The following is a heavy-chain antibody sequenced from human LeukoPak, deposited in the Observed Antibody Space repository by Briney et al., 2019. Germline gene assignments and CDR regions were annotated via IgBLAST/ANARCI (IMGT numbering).Heavy chain of an antibody. D-gene: IGHD3-22*01. CDR3: VVWGEDRSGHRFDF. Sequence: GGSLRLSCTASGFTFDYYWMHWVRQAPGKGLMWVSRINTDGSNTHYADSVKGRFTISRDNAKNTLYLQMNGLRVEDTAVYYCVVWGEDRSGHRFDFWGQGTLVTVSS. J-gene: IGHJ4*02. CDR2: INTDGSNT. V-gene: IGHV3-74*01. CDR1: GFTFDYYW.